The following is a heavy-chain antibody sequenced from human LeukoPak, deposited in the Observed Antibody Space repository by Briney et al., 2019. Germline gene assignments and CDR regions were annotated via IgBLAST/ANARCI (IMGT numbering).Heavy chain of an antibody. J-gene: IGHJ4*02. CDR2: IYYSGST. D-gene: IGHD3-22*01. CDR3: ARENYYDSSGYAYYFDY. CDR1: GGSISSSSYY. V-gene: IGHV4-39*07. Sequence: SETLSLTCTVSGGSISSSSYYWAWIRQPPGKGLEWIGSIYYSGSTYYNPSLKSRVTISVDTSKSQFSLKLSSVTAADTAVYYCARENYYDSSGYAYYFDYWGQGTLGTVSS.